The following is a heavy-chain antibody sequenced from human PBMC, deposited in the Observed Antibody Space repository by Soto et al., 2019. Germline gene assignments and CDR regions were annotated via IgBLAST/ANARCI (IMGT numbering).Heavy chain of an antibody. D-gene: IGHD1-26*01. V-gene: IGHV4-59*01. CDR2: IYYSGST. CDR1: GGSISSYY. Sequence: PSETLSLTCTVSGGSISSYYWSWIRQRAGKGLEWIGYIYYSGSTNYNPSLRSRVTISVDTSKNQFSLKLSSVTAADKAVYYCARVGATRDYYYYGMDVWGQGTTVTVSS. CDR3: ARVGATRDYYYYGMDV. J-gene: IGHJ6*02.